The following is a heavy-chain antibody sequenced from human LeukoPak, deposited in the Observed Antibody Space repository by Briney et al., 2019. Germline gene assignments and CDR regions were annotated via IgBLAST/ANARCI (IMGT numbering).Heavy chain of an antibody. Sequence: PSETLSLTCTVSGGSISSSSYYWGWIRQPPGKGLEWIGSIYYSGSTYYNPSLKSRVTISVDTSKNQLSLKLSSVTAADTAVYYCARTPYDFWSGYWRTQFDYWGQGTLVTVSS. CDR3: ARTPYDFWSGYWRTQFDY. J-gene: IGHJ4*02. CDR2: IYYSGST. CDR1: GGSISSSSYY. V-gene: IGHV4-39*01. D-gene: IGHD3-3*01.